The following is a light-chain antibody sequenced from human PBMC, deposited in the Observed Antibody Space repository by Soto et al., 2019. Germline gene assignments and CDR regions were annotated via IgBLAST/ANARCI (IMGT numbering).Light chain of an antibody. V-gene: IGLV2-14*01. CDR1: SSDVGGYNY. Sequence: QSALAQPASVSGSPGQAITISCTGTSSDVGGYNYVSWYQHHPGKAPKLIIYEVNNRPSGVSNRFSGSKSGNTASLIISGLQAEDEANYHCSSYTSLSTLVFGGGTQLTVL. CDR2: EVN. CDR3: SSYTSLSTLV. J-gene: IGLJ3*02.